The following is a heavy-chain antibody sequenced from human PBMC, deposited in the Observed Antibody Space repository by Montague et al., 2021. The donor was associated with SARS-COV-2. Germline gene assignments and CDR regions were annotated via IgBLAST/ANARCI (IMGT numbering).Heavy chain of an antibody. CDR3: ARLVETYYYYGMDV. D-gene: IGHD4-23*01. J-gene: IGHJ6*02. CDR1: GGSISGSSYY. V-gene: IGHV4-39*01. Sequence: SETLSLTCTVSGGSISGSSYYWGWIRQPPGKGLEWIGSIYYSGSTYYNPSLKSRVTISVDTSKNQFSLKLSSVTAADTAVYYCARLVETYYYYGMDVWGQGTTVTVSS. CDR2: IYYSGST.